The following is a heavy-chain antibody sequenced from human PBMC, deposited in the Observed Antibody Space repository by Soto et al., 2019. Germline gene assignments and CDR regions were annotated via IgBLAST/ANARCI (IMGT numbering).Heavy chain of an antibody. V-gene: IGHV3-33*01. CDR1: GFTFSSYG. CDR3: ARELITMVRGVIDY. J-gene: IGHJ4*02. CDR2: IWYDGSNK. Sequence: ESGGGVVQPGRSLRLSCAASGFTFSSYGMHWVRQAPGKGLEWVAVIWYDGSNKYYADSVKGRFTISRDNSKNTLYLQMNSLRAEDTAVYYCARELITMVRGVIDYWGQGTLVTVSS. D-gene: IGHD3-10*01.